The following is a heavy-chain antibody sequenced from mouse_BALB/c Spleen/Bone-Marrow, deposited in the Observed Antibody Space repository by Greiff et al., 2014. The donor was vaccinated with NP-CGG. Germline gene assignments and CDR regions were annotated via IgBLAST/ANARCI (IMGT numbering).Heavy chain of an antibody. J-gene: IGHJ1*01. CDR2: IYPGDGDT. V-gene: IGHV1-87*01. Sequence: QVQLQQSGAELARPGASVKLSCKASGYNFTTHWMQWVKQRPGRGLEWIGAIYPGDGDTRYTQKFKGKATLTADKSSSTAYMQLSDLASEDSAVYYCARGDYGYHWYFDVWGAGTTVTVSS. CDR3: ARGDYGYHWYFDV. CDR1: GYNFTTHW. D-gene: IGHD1-2*01.